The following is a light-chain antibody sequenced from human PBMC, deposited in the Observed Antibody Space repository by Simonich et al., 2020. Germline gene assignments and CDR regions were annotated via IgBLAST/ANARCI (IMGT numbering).Light chain of an antibody. CDR1: QGIISS. CDR2: DAS. CDR3: QQYYSFPPS. J-gene: IGKJ1*01. V-gene: IGKV1-13*02. Sequence: IQLTQSPSSLSASVGDRFTITCRASQGIISSLAWYQQKPGKAPNLLIYDASSLESGVPSRFSGSGSGTDFTLTISSLQSEDFATYYCQQYYSFPPSFGQGTKVEIK.